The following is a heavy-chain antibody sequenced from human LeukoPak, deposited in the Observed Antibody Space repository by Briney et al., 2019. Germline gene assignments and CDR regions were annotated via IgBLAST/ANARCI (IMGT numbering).Heavy chain of an antibody. J-gene: IGHJ4*02. V-gene: IGHV3-23*01. CDR1: GFTFIYYA. CDR3: AKLYSYSNTWVDY. D-gene: IGHD6-13*01. CDR2: ISGSGGNT. Sequence: GGSLRLSCAASGFTFIYYAMSWVRQAPGKGLEWVSTISGSGGNTYYADSVKGRFTISRDNSKNTLYLQMNSLRAEDTAVYYCAKLYSYSNTWVDYWGQGTLVTVSS.